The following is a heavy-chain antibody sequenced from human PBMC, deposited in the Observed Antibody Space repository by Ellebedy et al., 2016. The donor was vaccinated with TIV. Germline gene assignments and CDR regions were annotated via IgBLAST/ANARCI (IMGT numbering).Heavy chain of an antibody. D-gene: IGHD3-16*01. J-gene: IGHJ6*02. V-gene: IGHV3-33*01. CDR1: GFTFSSYG. CDR2: IYFVGGNE. Sequence: PGGSLRLSCAASGFTFSSYGIHWVRQAPGKGLAWVALIYFVGGNEFYADSVKGRFSISRDNSKNTLYLKMNSLRAEDTAIYYCARDGGLGGLYLHYGMDVWGQGTTVTVSS. CDR3: ARDGGLGGLYLHYGMDV.